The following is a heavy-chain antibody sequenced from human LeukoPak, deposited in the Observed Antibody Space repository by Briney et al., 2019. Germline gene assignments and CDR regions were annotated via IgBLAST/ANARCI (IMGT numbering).Heavy chain of an antibody. D-gene: IGHD2-2*01. CDR2: IYYSGST. CDR1: GCSISSHY. V-gene: IGHV4-59*11. CDR3: SIGGATDEYHSPEAFDI. J-gene: IGHJ3*02. Sequence: PSETLSVTCTASGCSISSHYLSWIRQPPGKGLEWIGYIYYSGSTKYNPYLKNRLTISVDTSKNQFSQKLSTVPTADNAVYYFSIGGATDEYHSPEAFDIGGQDTMVTVPS.